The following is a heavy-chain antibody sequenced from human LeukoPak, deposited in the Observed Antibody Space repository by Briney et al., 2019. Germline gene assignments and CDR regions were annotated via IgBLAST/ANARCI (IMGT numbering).Heavy chain of an antibody. Sequence: ASVKVSCKASGGTFSSYAISWVRQAPGQGLEWMGRIIPIFGTANYAQKFQGRVTITTDESTSTAYMELSSLRSEDTAVYYCARNAHYGSGSYYIDYWGQGTLVTVSS. V-gene: IGHV1-69*05. CDR2: IIPIFGTA. D-gene: IGHD3-10*01. CDR1: GGTFSSYA. J-gene: IGHJ4*02. CDR3: ARNAHYGSGSYYIDY.